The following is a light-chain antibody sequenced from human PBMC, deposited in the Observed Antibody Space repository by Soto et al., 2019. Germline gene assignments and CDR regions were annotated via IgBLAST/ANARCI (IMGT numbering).Light chain of an antibody. CDR1: QTVSSNF. J-gene: IGKJ1*01. CDR2: DAS. CDR3: QFYGDPSKT. V-gene: IGKV3-20*01. Sequence: EIVLTQSPDTLCLSLGERGTLSCRASQTVSSNFLAWYQQKPGQAPRLLIFDASTRATGIPDRFTGSGSGTDFTLTISRLEPEDFAVYYCQFYGDPSKTFGQGTKVDIK.